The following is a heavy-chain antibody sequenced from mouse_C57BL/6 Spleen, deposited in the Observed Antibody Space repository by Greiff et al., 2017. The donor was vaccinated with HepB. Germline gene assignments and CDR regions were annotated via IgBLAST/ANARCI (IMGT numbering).Heavy chain of an antibody. D-gene: IGHD1-1*01. CDR3: ARWGTTVVGNYAMGY. J-gene: IGHJ4*01. Sequence: QVQLKQPGAELVKPGASVKLSCKASGYTFTSYWMHWVKQRPGRGLEWIGRIDPIRGGTKYNEKFKSKSTLTVDKPPSTAYMRLSSLTSEDSAVYNCARWGTTVVGNYAMGYRGQGASVTVSS. CDR2: IDPIRGGT. V-gene: IGHV1-72*01. CDR1: GYTFTSYW.